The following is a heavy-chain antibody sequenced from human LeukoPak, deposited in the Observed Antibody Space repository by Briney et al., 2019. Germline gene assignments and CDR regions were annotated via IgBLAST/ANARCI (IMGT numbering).Heavy chain of an antibody. CDR1: GFTFSSYS. Sequence: GGSLRLSCAASGFTFSSYSMNWVRQAPGKGLEWVSSISSSSSYIYYADSVKGRFTISRDNAKNSLFLHMDSLRVEDTALYYCARVPATVKADYWGQGTLVSVSS. J-gene: IGHJ4*02. CDR3: ARVPATVKADY. D-gene: IGHD4-17*01. CDR2: ISSSSSYI. V-gene: IGHV3-21*01.